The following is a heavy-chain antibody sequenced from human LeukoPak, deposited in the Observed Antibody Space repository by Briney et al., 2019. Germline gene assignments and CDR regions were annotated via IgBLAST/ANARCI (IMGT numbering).Heavy chain of an antibody. J-gene: IGHJ5*02. CDR1: GYTFTGYY. Sequence: ASVKVSCKASGYTFTGYYMHWVRQAPGQGLEWMGWINPNSGGTNYAQKFQGRVTMTRDTSISTAYMELSRLRSDDTAVYYCARDGSVFRGGWFDPWGQGTLVTVSS. D-gene: IGHD3-3*01. CDR2: INPNSGGT. V-gene: IGHV1-2*02. CDR3: ARDGSVFRGGWFDP.